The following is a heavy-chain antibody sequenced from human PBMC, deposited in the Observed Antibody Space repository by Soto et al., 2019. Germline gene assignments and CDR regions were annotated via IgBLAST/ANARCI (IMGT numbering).Heavy chain of an antibody. Sequence: GGSLRLSCAASGFTFSNSWMSWVRQAPGKGLEWVANMNQDESEKYYVDSVKGRFTISRDNAKNSLFLQMTSLRAEDTAVYYCARADTVFGVVTVSGGLSFDIWGQGTMVTVSS. CDR2: MNQDESEK. V-gene: IGHV3-7*01. J-gene: IGHJ3*02. CDR3: ARADTVFGVVTVSGGLSFDI. CDR1: GFTFSNSW. D-gene: IGHD3-3*01.